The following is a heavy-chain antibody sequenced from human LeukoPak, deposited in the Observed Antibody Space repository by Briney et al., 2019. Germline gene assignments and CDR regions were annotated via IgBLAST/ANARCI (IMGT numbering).Heavy chain of an antibody. CDR2: IYYSGST. CDR1: GYSISSGYY. CDR3: ARDHYYDSSGYTFRH. D-gene: IGHD3-22*01. J-gene: IGHJ1*01. V-gene: IGHV4-61*01. Sequence: SETLSLTCTVSGYSISSGYYWGWIRQPPGKGLEWIGYIYYSGSTNYNPSLKSRVTISVDTSKNQFSLKLSSVTAADTAVYYCARDHYYDSSGYTFRHWGQGTLVTVSS.